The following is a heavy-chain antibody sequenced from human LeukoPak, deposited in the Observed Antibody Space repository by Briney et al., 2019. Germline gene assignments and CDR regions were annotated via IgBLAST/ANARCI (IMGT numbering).Heavy chain of an antibody. CDR1: GFTFSSYE. CDR2: ISRSGSSI. V-gene: IGHV3-48*03. CDR3: ARDGGSYYPYYYYYYMDV. D-gene: IGHD1-26*01. J-gene: IGHJ6*03. Sequence: GGSLRLSCAASGFTFSSYEMNWVRQAPGKGLEWVSYISRSGSSIYYADSVKGRFTISRDNAKNSLYLQMNSLRAEDTAVYYCARDGGSYYPYYYYYYMDVWGKGTTVTVSS.